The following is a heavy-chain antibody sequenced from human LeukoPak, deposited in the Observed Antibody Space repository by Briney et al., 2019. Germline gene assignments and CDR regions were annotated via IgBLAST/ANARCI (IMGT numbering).Heavy chain of an antibody. V-gene: IGHV3-11*01. CDR2: ISSSGRTI. Sequence: GGSLRLSCAASGFTFSDYYMSWVRQAPGKGLEWVSYISSSGRTIYYADSVKGRFTISRDNAKNSLYLQMNSLRAEDPAVYYCATDSRFLETIWGQGTLVTVSS. D-gene: IGHD3-3*01. CDR1: GFTFSDYY. J-gene: IGHJ4*02. CDR3: ATDSRFLETI.